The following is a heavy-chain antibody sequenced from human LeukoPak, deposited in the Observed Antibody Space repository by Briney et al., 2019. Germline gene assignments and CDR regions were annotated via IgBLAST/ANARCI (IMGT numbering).Heavy chain of an antibody. CDR2: ISWNSGSI. D-gene: IGHD3/OR15-3a*01. Sequence: GGSLRLSCAASGFTFDDYAMHWVRQVPGKGLEWVSGISWNSGSIGYADSVKGRFTISRDNAKNSLYLQMNSLRAEDTALYYCAKDMDPYYYYGMDVWGQGTTVTVSS. V-gene: IGHV3-9*01. J-gene: IGHJ6*02. CDR3: AKDMDPYYYYGMDV. CDR1: GFTFDDYA.